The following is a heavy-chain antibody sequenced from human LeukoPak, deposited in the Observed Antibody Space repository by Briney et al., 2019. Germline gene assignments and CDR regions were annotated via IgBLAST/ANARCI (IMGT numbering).Heavy chain of an antibody. D-gene: IGHD3-22*01. V-gene: IGHV1-69*04. CDR2: IIPIFGIA. Sequence: SVKVSCKASGGTFSSYAISWVRQAPRQGLEWMGRIIPIFGIANYAQKFQGRVTITADKSTSTAYMELSSLRSEDTAVYYCARGGGYYSIPFDYWGQGTLVTVSS. J-gene: IGHJ4*02. CDR1: GGTFSSYA. CDR3: ARGGGYYSIPFDY.